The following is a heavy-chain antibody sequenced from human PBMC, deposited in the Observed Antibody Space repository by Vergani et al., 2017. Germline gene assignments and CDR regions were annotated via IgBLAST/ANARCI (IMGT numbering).Heavy chain of an antibody. V-gene: IGHV4-34*01. CDR2: INHSGST. D-gene: IGHD5-12*01. CDR1: GGSFSGYY. Sequence: QVQLQQWGAGLLKPSETLSLTCAVYGGSFSGYYWSWIRQPPGKGLEWIGEINHSGSTNYNPSLKSRVTISVDTSKNQFSLKLSSVTAADTAVYYCARDRYSGYDFDYWGQGTLVTVSS. CDR3: ARDRYSGYDFDY. J-gene: IGHJ4*02.